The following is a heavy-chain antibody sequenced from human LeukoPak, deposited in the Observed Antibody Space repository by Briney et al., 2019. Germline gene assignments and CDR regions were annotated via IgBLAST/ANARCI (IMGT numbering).Heavy chain of an antibody. J-gene: IGHJ3*02. CDR2: IYPLETT. CDR3: AREIVAGLGVSFDI. D-gene: IGHD6-19*01. CDR1: GDSVNSGAYY. Sequence: SETLSLTCTVSGDSVNSGAYYWRWLRQPAGKEPEWIGRIYPLETTNYNPSLKSRVAISVDTSKNQFSLKLSSVTAADTAVYYCAREIVAGLGVSFDIWGQGTMVTVSS. V-gene: IGHV4-61*02.